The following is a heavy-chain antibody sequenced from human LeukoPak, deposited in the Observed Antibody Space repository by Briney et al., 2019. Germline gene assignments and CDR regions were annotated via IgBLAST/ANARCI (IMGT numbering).Heavy chain of an antibody. CDR3: ARGGLRFGSAYNWFDP. V-gene: IGHV4-34*01. J-gene: IGHJ5*02. CDR1: GGSFSGYY. D-gene: IGHD3-10*01. Sequence: SETLSLTCAVYGGSFSGYYWSWIRQPPGKGLEWIGEINHSGSTNYNPSLKSRVTISVDTSKNQFSLKLSSVTAADTAVYYCARGGLRFGSAYNWFDPWGQGTLVTVSS. CDR2: INHSGST.